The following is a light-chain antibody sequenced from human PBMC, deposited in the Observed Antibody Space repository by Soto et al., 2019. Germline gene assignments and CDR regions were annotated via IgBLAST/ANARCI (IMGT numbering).Light chain of an antibody. CDR1: QSISSY. CDR3: QESYSTPRT. V-gene: IGKV1-39*01. CDR2: AAS. Sequence: DIQMTQSPSSLSASVGDRVTITCRASQSISSYLNWYQQKPGKAPKLLLYAASSLQSGVPSRFSGSGSGTDFTLTISSLQPEDFATYYCQESYSTPRTFGQVTNVEIK. J-gene: IGKJ1*01.